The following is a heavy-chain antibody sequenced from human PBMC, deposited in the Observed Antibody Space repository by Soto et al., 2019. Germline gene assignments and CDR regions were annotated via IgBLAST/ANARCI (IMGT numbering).Heavy chain of an antibody. Sequence: EVQLVESGGGLIQPGGSLRLSCAASGFTFSSHWMHWVRQAPGKGLVWVSRINTDGTTTNYADSVRGRFTISRDNAKNTVFLQMNSLRDDDTAVYYCARGVRNPYGVDVWGQGTTVTVSS. D-gene: IGHD1-1*01. CDR2: INTDGTTT. J-gene: IGHJ6*02. CDR3: ARGVRNPYGVDV. CDR1: GFTFSSHW. V-gene: IGHV3-74*01.